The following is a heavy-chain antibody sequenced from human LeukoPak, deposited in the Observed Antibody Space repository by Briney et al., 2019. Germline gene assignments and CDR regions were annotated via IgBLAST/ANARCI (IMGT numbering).Heavy chain of an antibody. Sequence: PSETLSLTCTASGYSIRSGSYWGWIRQPPGQGLEWIGNIYHSGITYSTPSLKSRVTISVDTSKNQFSLKLSSVTAADTAVYYCARDYYDSSGYYYYFDGWGQGTLVTVSS. V-gene: IGHV4-38-2*02. CDR3: ARDYYDSSGYYYYFDG. CDR2: IYHSGIT. D-gene: IGHD3-22*01. J-gene: IGHJ4*02. CDR1: GYSIRSGSY.